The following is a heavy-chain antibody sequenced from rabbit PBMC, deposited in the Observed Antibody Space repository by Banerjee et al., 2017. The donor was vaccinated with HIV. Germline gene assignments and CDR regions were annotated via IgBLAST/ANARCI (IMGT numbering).Heavy chain of an antibody. J-gene: IGHJ6*01. CDR1: GFDLSSSYY. V-gene: IGHV1S40*01. CDR3: AKTYNDYYGGMDL. Sequence: QSLEESGGDLVKPGASLTLTCKASGFDLSSSYYMCWVRQAPGKGLELIACIYTSSGSTYYASWAKGRFTISKTSSTTVTLQMTSLTGADTATYFCAKTYNDYYGGMDLWGQGTLVTVS. CDR2: IYTSSGST. D-gene: IGHD1-1*01.